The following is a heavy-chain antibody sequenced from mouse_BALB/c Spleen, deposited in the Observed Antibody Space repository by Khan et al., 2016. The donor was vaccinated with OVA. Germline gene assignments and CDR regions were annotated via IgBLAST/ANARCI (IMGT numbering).Heavy chain of an antibody. CDR3: ARGYFGNYEFAY. J-gene: IGHJ3*01. CDR2: IFPGTGTT. D-gene: IGHD2-1*01. V-gene: IGHV1S132*01. Sequence: QVQLQQSGAELVKPGASVKLSCKTSGYTFTNYWIQWVKQRPGQGLGWIGEIFPGTGTTYYNENFKSKATLTLATSSSTAYMQLSSLTSEDSAVYFWARGYFGNYEFAYWGQGTLVTVSA. CDR1: GYTFTNYW.